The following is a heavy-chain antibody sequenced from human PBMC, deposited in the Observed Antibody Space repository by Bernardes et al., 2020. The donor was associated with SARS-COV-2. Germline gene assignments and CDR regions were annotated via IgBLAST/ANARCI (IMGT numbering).Heavy chain of an antibody. J-gene: IGHJ4*02. Sequence: ASVKVSCKASGYIFSRYDINWVRQATGQGLEWMGRINPDSGKTGYAQKFQDRVTMTRNTSISTAYMELSSLRSDDTAVYFCASWSAYSRWGQGTMVTVSS. V-gene: IGHV1-8*01. CDR3: ASWSAYSR. D-gene: IGHD3-3*01. CDR2: INPDSGKT. CDR1: GYIFSRYD.